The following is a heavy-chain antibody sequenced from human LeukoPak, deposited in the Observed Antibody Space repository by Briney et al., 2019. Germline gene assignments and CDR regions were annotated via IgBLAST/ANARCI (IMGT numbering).Heavy chain of an antibody. CDR1: GGSISSYY. J-gene: IGHJ5*02. D-gene: IGHD3-22*01. CDR2: IYYSGST. V-gene: IGHV4-59*12. CDR3: ARAYYYDSSGYYWDVNNWFDP. Sequence: SETLSLTCTVSGGSISSYYWSWIRQPPGKGLEWIGYIYYSGSTNYNPSLKSRVTISVDRSKNQFSLKLSSVTAADTAVYYCARAYYYDSSGYYWDVNNWFDPWGQGTLVTVSS.